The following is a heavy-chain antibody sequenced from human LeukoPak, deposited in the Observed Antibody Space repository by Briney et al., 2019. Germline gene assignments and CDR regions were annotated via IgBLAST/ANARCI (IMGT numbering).Heavy chain of an antibody. V-gene: IGHV3-30-3*01. Sequence: GGSLRLSCAASGFTFSSYAMSWVRQAPGKGLEWVAVISYDGSNKYYADSVKGRFTISRDNSKNTLYLQMNSLRAEDTAVYYCARDMSSSSGYGMDVWGQGTTVTVSS. CDR2: ISYDGSNK. J-gene: IGHJ6*02. CDR1: GFTFSSYA. D-gene: IGHD6-6*01. CDR3: ARDMSSSSGYGMDV.